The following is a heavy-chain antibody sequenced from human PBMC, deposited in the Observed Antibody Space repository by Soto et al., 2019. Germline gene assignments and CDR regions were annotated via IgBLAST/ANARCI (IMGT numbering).Heavy chain of an antibody. CDR3: ARRFRDGSGTDY. J-gene: IGHJ4*02. D-gene: IGHD3-10*01. Sequence: QVQLVQSGAEVKKPGASVKVSCKASGYTFTSYYMHWVRQAPGQGLEWMGIINPSGGSTSYAQKYQGRVTMTRDTSTSTVYMKLSSLRSEDTAVYCCARRFRDGSGTDYWGQGPLVTVSS. V-gene: IGHV1-46*03. CDR2: INPSGGST. CDR1: GYTFTSYY.